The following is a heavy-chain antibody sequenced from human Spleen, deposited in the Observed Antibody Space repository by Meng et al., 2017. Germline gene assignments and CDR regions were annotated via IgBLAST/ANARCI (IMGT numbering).Heavy chain of an antibody. J-gene: IGHJ4*02. D-gene: IGHD5-24*01. CDR2: ISSSSSTI. Sequence: GESLKISCAASGFTFNNYAMSWVRQAPGKGLEWVSYISSSSSTIYYADSVKGRFTISRDNAKNSLYLQMNSLRAEDTAVYYCARVFRRDGYNLDYWGQGMLVTVSS. CDR3: ARVFRRDGYNLDY. V-gene: IGHV3-48*04. CDR1: GFTFNNYA.